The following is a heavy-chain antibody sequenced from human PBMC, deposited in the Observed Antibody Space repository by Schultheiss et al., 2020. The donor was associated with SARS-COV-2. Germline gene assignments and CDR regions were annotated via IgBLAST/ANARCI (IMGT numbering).Heavy chain of an antibody. D-gene: IGHD6-13*01. Sequence: GESLKISCAASGFTFSSYGMHWVRQAPGKGLEWVAVIWYDGSNKYYADSVKGRFTISRDNSKNTLYLEMNSLRVEDTAVYYCAKDPIQQLARIYFDSWGQGTLVTVSS. CDR3: AKDPIQQLARIYFDS. CDR1: GFTFSSYG. J-gene: IGHJ4*02. V-gene: IGHV3-33*06. CDR2: IWYDGSNK.